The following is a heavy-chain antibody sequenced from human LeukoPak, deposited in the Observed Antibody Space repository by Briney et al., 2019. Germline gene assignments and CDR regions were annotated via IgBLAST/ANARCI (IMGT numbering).Heavy chain of an antibody. CDR3: ARDLSSGWFDP. Sequence: SSETLSLTCAVSGGSISSGGYSWSWIRQPPGKGLEWIGYIYHSGSTYYNPSLKSRVTISVDRSKNQFSLKLSSVTAADTAVYYCARDLSSGWFDPWGQGTLVTVSS. V-gene: IGHV4-30-2*01. CDR2: IYHSGST. CDR1: GGSISSGGYS. J-gene: IGHJ5*02.